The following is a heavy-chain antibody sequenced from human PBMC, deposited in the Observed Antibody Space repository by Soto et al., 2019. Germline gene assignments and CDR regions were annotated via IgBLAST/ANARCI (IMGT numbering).Heavy chain of an antibody. CDR3: AKDAPPHSSGWYRIDY. V-gene: IGHV3-23*01. CDR2: ISGSGGST. Sequence: EVQLLESGGGLVQPGGSLRLSCAASGFTFSSYAMSWVRQAPGKGLEWVAAISGSGGSTYYADSVKGRFTISRDNYKNTLYLQMNSLRAEDTAVYYCAKDAPPHSSGWYRIDYWGQGTLVTVSS. CDR1: GFTFSSYA. J-gene: IGHJ4*02. D-gene: IGHD6-19*01.